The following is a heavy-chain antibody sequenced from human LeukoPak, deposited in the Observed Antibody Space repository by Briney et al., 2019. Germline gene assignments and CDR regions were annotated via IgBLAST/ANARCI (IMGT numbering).Heavy chain of an antibody. Sequence: ASVKVSCKASGYTFTSYDINWVRQATGQGLEWMGWMNPNSGNTGYAQKFQGRVTMTRNTSISTAYMELSSLRSEDTAVYDCAIRRKKGKKLGGSDPWGKEPLVTVPS. D-gene: IGHD3-10*01. CDR2: MNPNSGNT. V-gene: IGHV1-8*01. CDR3: AIRRKKGKKLGGSDP. CDR1: GYTFTSYD. J-gene: IGHJ5*02.